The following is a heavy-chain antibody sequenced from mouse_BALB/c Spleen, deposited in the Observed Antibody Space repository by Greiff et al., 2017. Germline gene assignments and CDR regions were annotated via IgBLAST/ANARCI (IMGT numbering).Heavy chain of an antibody. V-gene: IGHV14-3*02. J-gene: IGHJ2*01. Sequence: EVKLVESGAELVKPGASVKLSCTASGFNIKDTYMHWVKQRPEQGLEWIGRIDPANGNTKYDPKFQGKATITADTSSNTAYLQLSSLTSEDTAVYYCARAHYYGYFDYWGQGTTLTVSS. D-gene: IGHD1-2*01. CDR3: ARAHYYGYFDY. CDR2: IDPANGNT. CDR1: GFNIKDTY.